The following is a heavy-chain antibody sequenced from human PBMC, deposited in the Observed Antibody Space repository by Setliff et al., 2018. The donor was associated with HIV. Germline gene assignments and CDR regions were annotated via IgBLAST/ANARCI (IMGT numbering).Heavy chain of an antibody. D-gene: IGHD2-21*01. CDR2: IRSKGYGSAT. CDR1: GFAFSSHQ. Sequence: GGSLRLSCAASGFAFSSHQMSWVRQASGKGLEWVGRIRSKGYGSATAYAASVNGRFTISRDDAKRIAYLQMNSLKTEDTAVYYCTTGTRLVDWGQGALVTVSS. J-gene: IGHJ4*02. V-gene: IGHV3-73*01. CDR3: TTGTRLVD.